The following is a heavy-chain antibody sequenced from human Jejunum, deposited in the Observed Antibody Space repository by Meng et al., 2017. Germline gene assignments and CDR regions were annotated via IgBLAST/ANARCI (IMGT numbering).Heavy chain of an antibody. J-gene: IGHJ4*02. V-gene: IGHV6-1*01. CDR3: ARGPSGGTERGLYFDL. D-gene: IGHD5-24*01. Sequence: QTLSLTCAISGDSVPSNRAVWSWIRQSPSRGLEWLGRTYYRSKWYNDYAVSVKSRITINPETSKNQFSLQQNSVMPEDTAVYFYARGPSGGTERGLYFDLWGLGTLVTVSS. CDR1: GDSVPSNRAV. CDR2: TYYRSKWYN.